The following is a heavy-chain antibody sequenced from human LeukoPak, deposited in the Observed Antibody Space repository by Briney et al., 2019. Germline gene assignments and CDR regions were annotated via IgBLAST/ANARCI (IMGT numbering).Heavy chain of an antibody. V-gene: IGHV4-34*01. CDR3: ARSGPIAAHDGMDV. Sequence: SETLSLTCAVYGGSFSGYYWSWIRQPPGKGLEWIGEINHSGSTNYNPSLKSRVTISVDTSKNQFSLKLSSVTAADTAVYYCARSGPIAAHDGMDVWGRGTTVTVSS. CDR2: INHSGST. D-gene: IGHD6-6*01. CDR1: GGSFSGYY. J-gene: IGHJ6*02.